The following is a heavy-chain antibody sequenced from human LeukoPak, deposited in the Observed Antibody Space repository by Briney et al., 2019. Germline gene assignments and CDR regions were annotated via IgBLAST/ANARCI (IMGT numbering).Heavy chain of an antibody. CDR1: GFTFSSYS. D-gene: IGHD6-6*01. CDR3: ARSPPGSSSSPFDY. Sequence: GGSLRLSCAASGFTFSSYSMNWVRQAPGKGLEWVSSISSSSSYIYYADSVKGRFTISRDNSKNTLYLQMNSLRAEDTAVYYCARSPPGSSSSPFDYWGQGTLVTVSS. J-gene: IGHJ4*02. V-gene: IGHV3-21*01. CDR2: ISSSSSYI.